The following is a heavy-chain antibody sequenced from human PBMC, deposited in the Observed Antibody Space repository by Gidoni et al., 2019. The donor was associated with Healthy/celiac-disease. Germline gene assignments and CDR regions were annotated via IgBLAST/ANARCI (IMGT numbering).Heavy chain of an antibody. J-gene: IGHJ4*02. Sequence: GKGLEWVAVISYDGSNKYYADSVKGRFTISRDNSKNTLYLQMNSLRAEDTAVYYCAKDWSTFDYWGQGTLVTVSS. V-gene: IGHV3-30*18. CDR3: AKDWSTFDY. CDR2: ISYDGSNK. D-gene: IGHD1-26*01.